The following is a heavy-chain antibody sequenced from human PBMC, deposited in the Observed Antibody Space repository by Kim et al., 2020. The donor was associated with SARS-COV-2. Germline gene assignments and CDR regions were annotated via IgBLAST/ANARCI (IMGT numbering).Heavy chain of an antibody. J-gene: IGHJ4*02. V-gene: IGHV4-39*07. CDR3: ARGRFHFDY. D-gene: IGHD3-10*01. Sequence: SETLSLTCTVSGGSISSSSYYWGWIRQPPGKGLEWIGSIYYSGSTYYNPSLKSRVTISVDTSKNQFSLKLSSVTAADTAVIYCARGRFHFDYWGQGTPVT. CDR2: IYYSGST. CDR1: GGSISSSSYY.